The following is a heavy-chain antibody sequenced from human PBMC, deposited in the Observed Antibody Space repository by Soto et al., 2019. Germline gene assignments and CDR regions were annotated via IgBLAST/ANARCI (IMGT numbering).Heavy chain of an antibody. Sequence: QVQVVESGGGVVQPGRSLRLSCAASGFTFSRYAIHWVRQAPGKGLEWVAVISRDGTNKYYVDSVKGRFTISRDNPRNTLYLQMNSLRHEDAAVYYCARSRSGAVADSFDFWGQGTLVTVSS. CDR3: ARSRSGAVADSFDF. J-gene: IGHJ4*02. CDR1: GFTFSRYA. CDR2: ISRDGTNK. D-gene: IGHD3-10*01. V-gene: IGHV3-30*04.